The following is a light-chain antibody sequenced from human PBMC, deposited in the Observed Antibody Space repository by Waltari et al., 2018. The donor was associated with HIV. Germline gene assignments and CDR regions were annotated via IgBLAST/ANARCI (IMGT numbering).Light chain of an antibody. CDR1: RSVFYSFTDNNY. J-gene: IGKJ1*01. Sequence: DIVMPQSPDSLAVSLGERATINCRSSRSVFYSFTDNNYLAWYQDKPGQPAKLLIYWGYPRESGVPDRLSGSGSGTDFALTISRLQPEDVAVYYCQQYYSTPWTFGQGAKVEIK. V-gene: IGKV4-1*01. CDR3: QQYYSTPWT. CDR2: WGY.